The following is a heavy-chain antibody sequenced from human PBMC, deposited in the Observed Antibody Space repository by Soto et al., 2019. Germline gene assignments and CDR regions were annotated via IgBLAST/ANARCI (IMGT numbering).Heavy chain of an antibody. CDR1: GGSISSYY. CDR3: ARLPPIGQVLGDRYYFDY. Sequence: SETLSLTCTVSGGSISSYYWSWIRQPPGKGLEWIGYIYYSGSINYSPSLKSRVTISLDTSKNQFSLKLISVTAADTAVYYCARLPPIGQVLGDRYYFDYWGQGTLVTVSS. D-gene: IGHD2-2*01. J-gene: IGHJ4*02. V-gene: IGHV4-59*08. CDR2: IYYSGSI.